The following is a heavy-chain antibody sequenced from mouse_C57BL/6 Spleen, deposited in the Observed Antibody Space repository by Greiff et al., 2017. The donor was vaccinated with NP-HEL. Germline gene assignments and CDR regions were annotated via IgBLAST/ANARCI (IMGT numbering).Heavy chain of an antibody. CDR1: GYTFTSYW. Sequence: QVQLQQPGAELVKPGASVKLSCKASGYTFTSYWMQWVKQRPGQGLEWIGEIDPSDSYTNYNQKFKGKATLTVDTSSSTAYMQLSSLTSEDSAVYCCARDYYGRDYAMDYWGQGTSVTVSS. J-gene: IGHJ4*01. D-gene: IGHD1-1*01. V-gene: IGHV1-50*01. CDR3: ARDYYGRDYAMDY. CDR2: IDPSDSYT.